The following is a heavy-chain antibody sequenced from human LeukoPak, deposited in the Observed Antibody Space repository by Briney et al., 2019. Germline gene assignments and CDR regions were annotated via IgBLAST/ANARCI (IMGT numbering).Heavy chain of an antibody. CDR1: GFTFSSYR. J-gene: IGHJ4*02. D-gene: IGHD5-12*01. CDR2: INSDGSRT. V-gene: IGHV3-74*01. Sequence: GGSLRLSCAASGFTFSSYRMYWVRQAPGKGLVWVSRINSDGSRTTYADSVKGRFTISRDNAKNSLYLQMNSLRAEDTAVYYCARVNGYSGCFDYWGQGTLVTVSS. CDR3: ARVNGYSGCFDY.